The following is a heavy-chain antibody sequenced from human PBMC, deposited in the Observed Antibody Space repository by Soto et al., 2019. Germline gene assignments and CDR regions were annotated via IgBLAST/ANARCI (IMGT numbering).Heavy chain of an antibody. J-gene: IGHJ3*02. CDR2: ISAYNGNT. D-gene: IGHD3-22*01. CDR1: GYTFTSYG. Sequence: QVQLVQSGAEVKKPGASVKVSCKASGYTFTSYGISWVRRAPGQGLEWMGWISAYNGNTNYAQKLQVRVTMTTDPSTSTAYMELRSLRSNDTAVYYCAREGGVLPDYSYDSSSYPEAFDILGQGKMVTVSS. CDR3: AREGGVLPDYSYDSSSYPEAFDI. V-gene: IGHV1-18*01.